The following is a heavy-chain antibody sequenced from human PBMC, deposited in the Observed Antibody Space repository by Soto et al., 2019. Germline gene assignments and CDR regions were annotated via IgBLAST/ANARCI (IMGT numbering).Heavy chain of an antibody. J-gene: IGHJ4*02. V-gene: IGHV4-59*02. Sequence: SETLSLTCTVSGDSVNNYYWSWIRQPPGKKLEWIGCIYYTGSTTYNPSLETRVTMSVDTSKNQFSLKLNSVNAADTAVYYCAKYRRTEAEGFTLDYWGRGTLVTVSS. CDR2: IYYTGST. CDR3: AKYRRTEAEGFTLDY. CDR1: GDSVNNYY. D-gene: IGHD6-13*01.